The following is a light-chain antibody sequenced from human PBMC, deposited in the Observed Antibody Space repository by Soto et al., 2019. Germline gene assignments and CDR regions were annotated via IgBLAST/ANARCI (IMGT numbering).Light chain of an antibody. CDR1: QSVSSN. CDR3: QHYNNWPPIT. J-gene: IGKJ5*01. CDR2: GAS. Sequence: EIVMTQSPATLSVSPGERATLSCRASQSVSSNLAWYQQKPGQAPRLLIYGASTRATGIPARFSGSGSGTEFTLTISSLQSEDVAVYYCQHYNNWPPITFGQGTRVEIK. V-gene: IGKV3-15*01.